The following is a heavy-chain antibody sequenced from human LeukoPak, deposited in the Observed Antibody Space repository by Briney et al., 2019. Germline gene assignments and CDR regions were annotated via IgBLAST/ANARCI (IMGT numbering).Heavy chain of an antibody. D-gene: IGHD5-12*01. CDR2: IYYSGST. V-gene: IGHV4-39*07. Sequence: KTSETLSLTCTVSGGSISSSSYYWGWIRQPPGKGLEWIGSIYYSGSTYYNPSLKSRVTISVDTSKNQFSLKLSSVTAADTAVYYCAREGGYSGYWNYYYYMDVWGKGTTVTVSS. CDR3: AREGGYSGYWNYYYYMDV. CDR1: GGSISSSSYY. J-gene: IGHJ6*03.